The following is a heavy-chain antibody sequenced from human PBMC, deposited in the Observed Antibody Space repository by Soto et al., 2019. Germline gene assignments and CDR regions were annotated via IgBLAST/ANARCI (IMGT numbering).Heavy chain of an antibody. V-gene: IGHV4-31*03. CDR2: IYYTGST. Sequence: SETLALTCTVSGGSISGGAYYWTWIRQHPGSGLEWIGYIYYTGSTYYNPSLKSRVIMSVDTSNNQLSLKLSSVTAADTAVYFCARVSGIVVVPTAKDPHYYYMDVWGKGTTVTVSS. CDR3: ARVSGIVVVPTAKDPHYYYMDV. J-gene: IGHJ6*03. D-gene: IGHD2-2*01. CDR1: GGSISGGAYY.